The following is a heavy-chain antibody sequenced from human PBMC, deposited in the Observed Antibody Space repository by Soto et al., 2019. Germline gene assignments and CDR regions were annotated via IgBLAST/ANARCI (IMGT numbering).Heavy chain of an antibody. CDR1: GGSISSYY. CDR2: IYYSGST. D-gene: IGHD2-2*01. J-gene: IGHJ2*01. Sequence: QVQLQESGPGLVKPSETLSLTCTVSGGSISSYYWSWIRQPLGKGLEWIGYIYYSGSTNYNPSLKSRVTISVDTSKNQFSLKLSSVTAADTAVYYCARYCSSTSCYALWYFDLWGRGTLVTVSS. V-gene: IGHV4-59*08. CDR3: ARYCSSTSCYALWYFDL.